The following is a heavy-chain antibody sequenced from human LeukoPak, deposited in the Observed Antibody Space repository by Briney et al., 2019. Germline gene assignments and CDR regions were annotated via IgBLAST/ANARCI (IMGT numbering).Heavy chain of an antibody. CDR3: ARPTDLFRPVPFDF. Sequence: PGESLQISCQGSGYHFTTYWIGWVRQLPGKGLEWMGIIYPGDSDTRYSPSFQGQVTISADKSINTAYLQWSSLKASDTAMYYCARPTDLFRPVPFDFWGQGTLVTVSS. V-gene: IGHV5-51*01. CDR1: GYHFTTYW. D-gene: IGHD3-9*01. J-gene: IGHJ4*02. CDR2: IYPGDSDT.